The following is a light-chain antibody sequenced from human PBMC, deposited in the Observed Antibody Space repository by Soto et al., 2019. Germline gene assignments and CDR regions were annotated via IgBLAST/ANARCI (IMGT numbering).Light chain of an antibody. CDR3: QQYNNWPWT. V-gene: IGKV3-15*01. CDR1: QSVSGN. Sequence: EVVMTQSPATLCLSPGERATLSCRASQSVSGNLAWYQQRPGQAPRLLIYGSSTRATGVPARFSGSGSATEFSLTISSLHSEDSALYHCQQYNNWPWTFGQGTKVEIK. CDR2: GSS. J-gene: IGKJ1*01.